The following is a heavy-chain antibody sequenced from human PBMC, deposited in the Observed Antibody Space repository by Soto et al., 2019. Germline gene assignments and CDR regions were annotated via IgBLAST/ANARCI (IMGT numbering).Heavy chain of an antibody. CDR3: ARGPNPYYFDY. CDR2: MNPNSGNT. Sequence: ASVKVSCTDSGYTLTSYDMNWVRQATGQGLEWMGWMNPNSGNTKYSQKFQGRVTITRDTSASTAYMELSSLRSEDTAVYYCARGPNPYYFDYWGQGTLVTVSS. J-gene: IGHJ4*02. CDR1: GYTLTSYD. V-gene: IGHV1-8*01.